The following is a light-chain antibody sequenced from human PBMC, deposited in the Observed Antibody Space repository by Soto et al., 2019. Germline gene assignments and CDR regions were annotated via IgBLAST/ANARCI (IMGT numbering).Light chain of an antibody. J-gene: IGKJ1*01. CDR2: GAS. CDR1: QSVSGSN. Sequence: EIVLTQSPGTLSLSPGERATLSCRASQSVSGSNLAWYQQKPGQAPRLVIFGASTRAPGIPDRFTASGSGTDFTVTIRRLEPEDFAVYYCQQFDTSPWTFGQGTKVEIK. CDR3: QQFDTSPWT. V-gene: IGKV3-20*01.